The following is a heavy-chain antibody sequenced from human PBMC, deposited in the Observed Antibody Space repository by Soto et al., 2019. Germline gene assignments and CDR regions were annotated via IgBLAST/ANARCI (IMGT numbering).Heavy chain of an antibody. V-gene: IGHV1-8*01. CDR1: GYTFTSYD. Sequence: QVQLVQSGAEVKKPGASVKVSGKASGYTFTSYDINWVRQATGQGLEWMGWMNPNSGNTGYAQKFKDRVTMTRNTPISTAYMKLGSVSSEDTAVYCRAREGVRGMDICGQGTTVTVCS. J-gene: IGHJ6*02. D-gene: IGHD3-16*01. CDR2: MNPNSGNT. CDR3: AREGVRGMDI.